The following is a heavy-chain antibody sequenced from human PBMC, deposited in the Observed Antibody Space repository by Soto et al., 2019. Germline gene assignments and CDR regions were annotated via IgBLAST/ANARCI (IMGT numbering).Heavy chain of an antibody. CDR1: GFTFSSYW. J-gene: IGHJ4*02. Sequence: PGGSMSLSCAASGFTFSSYWMHWVRQAPGKGLVWVSRINSSESSTSYADSVKGRFTISRDNSKNTLYLQMNSLRAEDTAVYYCAKRSSSSTFDYWGQGTLVTVSS. CDR3: AKRSSSSTFDY. CDR2: INSSESST. V-gene: IGHV3-74*01. D-gene: IGHD6-6*01.